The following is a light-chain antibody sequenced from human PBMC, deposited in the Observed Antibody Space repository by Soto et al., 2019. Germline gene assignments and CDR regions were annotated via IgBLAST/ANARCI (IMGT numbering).Light chain of an antibody. CDR2: AAS. V-gene: IGKV3-20*01. J-gene: IGKJ2*01. CDR3: QTYGGPLLYT. CDR1: QYIGSTY. Sequence: EIVLTQSPGTLSLSPGERATLSCRASQYIGSTYLAWYQQKPGQPPRLLIHAASARASGIPDRFSGSGSGTDFTLTISRLEPEDFAVYYCQTYGGPLLYTFGPGTKLEI.